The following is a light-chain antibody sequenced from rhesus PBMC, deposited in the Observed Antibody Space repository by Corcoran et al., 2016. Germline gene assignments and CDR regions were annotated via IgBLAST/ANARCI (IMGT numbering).Light chain of an antibody. CDR1: QRVCSY. J-gene: IGKJ3*01. CDR3: QQSSNLFT. Sequence: ETVVTQSPATLSLSPGERATLSCRASQRVCSYLAWYQQQPGHAPRLLIYGASRRATGIPDRFRGGGSGTDFTLTISRLEREDVGVYYCQQSSNLFTFGPGTKLDIK. V-gene: IGKV3-24*04. CDR2: GAS.